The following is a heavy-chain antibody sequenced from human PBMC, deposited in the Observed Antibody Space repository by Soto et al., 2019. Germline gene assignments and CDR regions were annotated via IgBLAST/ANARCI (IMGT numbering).Heavy chain of an antibody. V-gene: IGHV3-7*03. Sequence: PGGSLRLCCVGSGFTFSTYWMNWVRQXXGXXLXWXANINPDGNVGTYVDSVRGRFTTSRDNAKNSLYLQMNSLRADDTAVYFCAGWGGHDYNYWGQGIMVTVSS. CDR3: AGWGGHDYNY. J-gene: IGHJ4*02. D-gene: IGHD4-4*01. CDR2: INPDGNVG. CDR1: GFTFSTYW.